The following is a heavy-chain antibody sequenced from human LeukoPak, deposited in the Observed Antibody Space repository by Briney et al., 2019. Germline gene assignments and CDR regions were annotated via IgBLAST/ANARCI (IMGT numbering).Heavy chain of an antibody. J-gene: IGHJ5*02. D-gene: IGHD6-19*01. CDR3: ARLTSGWTNWFDP. Sequence: QPGGSLRLSCAASGFAFNTYWMSWVRQAPGKGLGWVANIKQDGSVENYVDSVKGRFTISRDNAKNSLYLQMNSLKAEDTAVYYCARLTSGWTNWFDPWGQGTLVTVSS. CDR2: IKQDGSVE. CDR1: GFAFNTYW. V-gene: IGHV3-7*04.